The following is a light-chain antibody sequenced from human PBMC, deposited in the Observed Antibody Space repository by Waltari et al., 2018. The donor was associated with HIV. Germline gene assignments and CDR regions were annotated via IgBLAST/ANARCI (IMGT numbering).Light chain of an antibody. V-gene: IGKV1-9*01. CDR1: QDISTY. J-gene: IGKJ4*01. Sequence: DIQLTQSPSVLSASVGDRVTITGRVSQDISTYVAWYQQKPGKAPNLLIYSTSIFRTGVPSRFSGSGSGTEFTLTVTNLQPEDFALYYCQQSNSYPLTFGGGTRVEIK. CDR3: QQSNSYPLT. CDR2: STS.